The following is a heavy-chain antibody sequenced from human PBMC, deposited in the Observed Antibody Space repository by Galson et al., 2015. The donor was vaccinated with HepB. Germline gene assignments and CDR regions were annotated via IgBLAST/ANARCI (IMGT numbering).Heavy chain of an antibody. D-gene: IGHD3-22*01. CDR3: AKDPPYDSNGYPFYYFDY. Sequence: LRLSCAASGFTFSSYGMHWVRQAPGKGLEWVAVISYDGSDKYYADSVKGRFTISRDNSKNTLYLQVNSLRAEDTAVYYCAKDPPYDSNGYPFYYFDYWGQGTLVTVSS. J-gene: IGHJ4*02. CDR1: GFTFSSYG. CDR2: ISYDGSDK. V-gene: IGHV3-30*18.